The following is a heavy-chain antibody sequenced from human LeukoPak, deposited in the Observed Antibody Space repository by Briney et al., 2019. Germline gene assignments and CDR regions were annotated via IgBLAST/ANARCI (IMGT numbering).Heavy chain of an antibody. CDR1: GYTFTGYY. CDR2: INPNSGGT. V-gene: IGHV1-2*02. Sequence: ASVKVSCKASGYTFTGYYMHWVRQAPGQGLEWMGWINPNSGGTNYAQKFQGRVTMTRDTSISTAHMELSRLRSDDTAVYYCARVPYSSSWYWFFDYWGQGTLVTVSS. J-gene: IGHJ4*02. D-gene: IGHD6-13*01. CDR3: ARVPYSSSWYWFFDY.